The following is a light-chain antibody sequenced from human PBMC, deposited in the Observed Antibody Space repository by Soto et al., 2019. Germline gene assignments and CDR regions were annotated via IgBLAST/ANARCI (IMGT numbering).Light chain of an antibody. J-gene: IGLJ2*01. V-gene: IGLV1-47*01. Sequence: QSVLTQPPSASVTPGQRVTISCSGTTSNVGINSVFWYQHLPGTAPKLLIYRSNQRASGVPDRFSGSKSGTSASLAISGLRSEDEADYYCAAWDDSLSGQVLGGGTKLTVL. CDR1: TSNVGINS. CDR3: AAWDDSLSGQV. CDR2: RSN.